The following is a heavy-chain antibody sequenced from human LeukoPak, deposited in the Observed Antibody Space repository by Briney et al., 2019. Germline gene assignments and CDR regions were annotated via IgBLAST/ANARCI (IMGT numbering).Heavy chain of an antibody. J-gene: IGHJ6*03. D-gene: IGHD4-17*01. CDR1: GGSISSSSYD. V-gene: IGHV4-39*07. CDR3: ASGPGSYGDYYYYYMDV. CDR2: MDDTGST. Sequence: SETLSLTCTVSGGSISSSSYDWGWIRQPPGKGLEWIGRMDDTGSTTYNPSLKSRVTMSATTSKNPFSPTLNSVTAADTAVYYCASGPGSYGDYYYYYMDVWGNGTTVTVSS.